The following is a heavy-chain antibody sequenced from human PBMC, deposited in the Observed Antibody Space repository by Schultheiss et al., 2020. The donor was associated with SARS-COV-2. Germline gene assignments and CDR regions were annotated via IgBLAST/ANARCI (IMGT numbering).Heavy chain of an antibody. CDR3: ARGGGYHYYYYGMDV. D-gene: IGHD6-19*01. CDR2: ISTHNGKT. J-gene: IGHJ6*02. V-gene: IGHV1-18*01. CDR1: GYTFTSYG. Sequence: ASVKVSCKASGYTFTSYGISWVRQAPGQGLEWMGWISTHNGKTNYAQKFQGRVTITADESTSTAYMELSSLRAEDTALYHCARGGGYHYYYYGMDVWGQGTTVTVSS.